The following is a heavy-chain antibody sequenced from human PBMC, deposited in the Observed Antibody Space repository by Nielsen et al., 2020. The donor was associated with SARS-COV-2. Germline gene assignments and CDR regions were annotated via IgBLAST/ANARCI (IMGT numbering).Heavy chain of an antibody. CDR1: EFTFNNYA. CDR2: ISSSSSYI. V-gene: IGHV3-21*01. CDR3: AIIWSGYTDAFDI. D-gene: IGHD3-3*01. J-gene: IGHJ3*02. Sequence: GGSLRLSCAASEFTFNNYAMSWVRQAPGKGLEWVSSISSSSSYIYYADSVKGRFTISRDNAKNSLYLQMNSLRAEDTAVYYCAIIWSGYTDAFDIWGQGTMVTVSS.